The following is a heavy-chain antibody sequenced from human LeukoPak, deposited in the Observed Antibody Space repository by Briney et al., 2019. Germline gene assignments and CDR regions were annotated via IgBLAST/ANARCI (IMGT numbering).Heavy chain of an antibody. J-gene: IGHJ4*02. CDR1: GGSISSNY. CDR3: ARADILLGDLSSYYIDY. D-gene: IGHD3-16*02. CDR2: IHTSGST. V-gene: IGHV4-4*07. Sequence: SETLSLTCSVSGGSISSNYWSWLRQPAGKGLEWIGRIHTSGSTTYSPSLTSRVPMSVDTSKNLFSLRLSSVTAAATAVYYCARADILLGDLSSYYIDYWGQGTLVTVSS.